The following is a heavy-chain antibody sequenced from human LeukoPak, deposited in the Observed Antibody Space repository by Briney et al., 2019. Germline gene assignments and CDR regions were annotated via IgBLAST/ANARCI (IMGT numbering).Heavy chain of an antibody. CDR3: ATYRVLGY. CDR2: IKQDGSEK. D-gene: IGHD4/OR15-4a*01. J-gene: IGHJ4*02. Sequence: PGGSLRLSCAASGFTFSSYWMSWARQVPGKGLEWVANIKQDGSEKYYVDSVKGRFIISRDNADNSLSLQMNSLRVEDTAVYYCATYRVLGYWGQGTLVTVSS. CDR1: GFTFSSYW. V-gene: IGHV3-7*03.